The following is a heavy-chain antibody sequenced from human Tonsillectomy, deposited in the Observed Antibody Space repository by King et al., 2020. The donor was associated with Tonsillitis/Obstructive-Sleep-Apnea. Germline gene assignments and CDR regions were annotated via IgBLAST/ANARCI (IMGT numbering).Heavy chain of an antibody. CDR2: INHSGST. CDR3: AREEFGITIFGVVPYGMDV. Sequence: VQLQQWGAGLLKPSETLSLTCAVYGGSFSGYYWSWIRQPPGKGLEWSGEINHSGSTNYNPSLKSRVTISVDTSKNQFSLKLSSVTAADTAVYYCAREEFGITIFGVVPYGMDVWGQGTTVTVSS. V-gene: IGHV4-34*01. J-gene: IGHJ6*02. D-gene: IGHD3-3*01. CDR1: GGSFSGYY.